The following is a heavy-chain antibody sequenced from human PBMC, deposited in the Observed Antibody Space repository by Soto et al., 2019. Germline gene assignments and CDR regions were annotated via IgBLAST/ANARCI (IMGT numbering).Heavy chain of an antibody. V-gene: IGHV3-48*01. CDR3: ASPYCSSTICQ. D-gene: IGHD2-2*01. CDR2: ISSSSSTI. Sequence: EVQLVESGGGLVQPGGSLRLSCAASGFTFSSYSMNWVRQAPGKGLEWVSYISSSSSTIYYADSVKGRFTISRDNAKNSLYLQMNSLRAEDTAVYYCASPYCSSTICQWGQGTLVTVSS. J-gene: IGHJ4*02. CDR1: GFTFSSYS.